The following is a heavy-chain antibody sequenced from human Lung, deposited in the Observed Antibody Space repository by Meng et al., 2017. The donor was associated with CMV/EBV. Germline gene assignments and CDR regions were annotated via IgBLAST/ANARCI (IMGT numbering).Heavy chain of an antibody. CDR2: IIPIFGIA. Sequence: SVXVSCKASGGTFSSYAISWVRQAPGQGLEWMGGIIPIFGIANYAQKFQGRVTITTDESTSTAYMEVSSLRSEDTAVYYCARDRTGDCSSTSCYNYYYYYGMDVWGQGTTVTVSS. D-gene: IGHD2-2*02. J-gene: IGHJ6*02. V-gene: IGHV1-69*05. CDR3: ARDRTGDCSSTSCYNYYYYYGMDV. CDR1: GGTFSSYA.